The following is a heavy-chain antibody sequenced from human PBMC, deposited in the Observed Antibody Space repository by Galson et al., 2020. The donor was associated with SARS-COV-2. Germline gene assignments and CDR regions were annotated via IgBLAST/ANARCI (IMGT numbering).Heavy chain of an antibody. Sequence: SQTLSLTCAVYGGSFTGYSWTWVRQTPGKGLEWIGEINISGSTSYSPSLRSRVTISVDTSKNQFSLNLRSLTAADTALYYCARGHRGVVPSPVLGLGPYYSYYYMDVWGKGTAVTVSS. CDR3: ARGHRGVVPSPVLGLGPYYSYYYMDV. CDR1: GGSFTGYS. J-gene: IGHJ6*03. D-gene: IGHD3-10*01. CDR2: INISGST. V-gene: IGHV4-34*01.